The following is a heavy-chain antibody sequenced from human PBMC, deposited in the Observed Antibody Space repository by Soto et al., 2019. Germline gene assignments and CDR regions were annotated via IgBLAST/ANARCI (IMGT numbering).Heavy chain of an antibody. CDR3: AKDAEMHATRLLSYFALDL. D-gene: IGHD3-10*01. CDR1: GFALSPYT. CDR2: LSSDGSNN. V-gene: IGHV3-30-3*01. J-gene: IGHJ6*02. Sequence: QVQLVESGGGVVQPGGSLRLSCAARGFALSPYTIHWVRQAPGKGLEWVAGLSSDGSNNFYPDSVKGRITISRDNSKTTVHLQINNLRPADTAIYYCAKDAEMHATRLLSYFALDLWGRGTTVTLSS.